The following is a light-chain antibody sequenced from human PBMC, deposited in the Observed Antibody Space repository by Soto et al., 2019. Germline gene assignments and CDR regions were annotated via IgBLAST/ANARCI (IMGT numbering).Light chain of an antibody. CDR3: QSYDIHLSASLV. J-gene: IGLJ2*01. CDR2: ANN. V-gene: IGLV1-40*01. Sequence: QSALTQPPSVSGAPGQRVTISCTGSSSNFGAGYDVHWYQQLPGTAPKLLIYANNNRPSGIPDRFSGSKSGTSASLAITGLQAEDEADYYCQSYDIHLSASLVFGGGTKVTVL. CDR1: SSNFGAGYD.